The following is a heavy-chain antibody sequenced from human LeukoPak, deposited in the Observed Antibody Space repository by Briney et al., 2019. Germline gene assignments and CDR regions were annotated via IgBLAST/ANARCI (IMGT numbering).Heavy chain of an antibody. V-gene: IGHV4-39*01. CDR3: ARAIDKYCSSTSCYLFAFDI. CDR2: IYYSGST. D-gene: IGHD2-2*01. CDR1: GGSISSSSYY. Sequence: SETLSLTCTVSGGSISSSSYYWGWIRQPPGKGLEWIGSIYYSGSTYYNPSLKSRVTISVDTSKNQFSLKLSSVTAADTAVYYCARAIDKYCSSTSCYLFAFDIWGQGTMVSVSS. J-gene: IGHJ3*02.